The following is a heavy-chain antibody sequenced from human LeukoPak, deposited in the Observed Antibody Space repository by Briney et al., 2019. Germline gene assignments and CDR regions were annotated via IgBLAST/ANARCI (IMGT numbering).Heavy chain of an antibody. CDR3: AGLGLTGDWNYWGLYDY. D-gene: IGHD1-7*01. J-gene: IGHJ4*02. CDR1: GGSISSLY. Sequence: SETLSLTCSVSGGSISSLYWSWIRQPPGKGLEWIGYIYYTGSTNYNPSLKSRLTIILDMYKTQFSLRLSSVTAADTDVYYCAGLGLTGDWNYWGLYDYWGQGTLVTVSS. V-gene: IGHV4-59*08. CDR2: IYYTGST.